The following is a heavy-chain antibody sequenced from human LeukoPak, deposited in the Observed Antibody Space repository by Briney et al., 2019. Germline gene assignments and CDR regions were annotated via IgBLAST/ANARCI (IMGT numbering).Heavy chain of an antibody. D-gene: IGHD4-23*01. CDR1: GFSFSDSY. Sequence: GGSLRLSCAASGFSFSDSYMSWIRQAPGEGLEWVSYISPTSSIIHYADSVKGRFTISRDNAKNSLYLQMNSLRADDTAVYYCVRETRWYFDLWGRGTLVTVSS. V-gene: IGHV3-11*01. CDR3: VRETRWYFDL. CDR2: ISPTSSII. J-gene: IGHJ2*01.